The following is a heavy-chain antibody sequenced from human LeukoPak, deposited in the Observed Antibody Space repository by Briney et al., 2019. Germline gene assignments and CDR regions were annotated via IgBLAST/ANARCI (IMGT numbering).Heavy chain of an antibody. V-gene: IGHV3-7*01. J-gene: IGHJ4*02. CDR2: IKQDGSEK. CDR3: VKDPFYGGNPLYYFDY. D-gene: IGHD4-23*01. CDR1: GFTFSSYW. Sequence: PGGSLRLSCAASGFTFSSYWMSWVRQAPGKGLEWVANIKQDGSEKYYVDSVKGRFTISRDNSKNTLYLQMSSLRVEDTAVYYCVKDPFYGGNPLYYFDYWGQGTLVAVSS.